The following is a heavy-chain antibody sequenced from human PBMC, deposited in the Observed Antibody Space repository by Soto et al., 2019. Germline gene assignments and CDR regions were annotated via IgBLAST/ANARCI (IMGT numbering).Heavy chain of an antibody. CDR1: GGTFSSYA. Sequence: ASVKVSCKASGGTFSSYAISWVRQAPGQGLEWMGGIIPIFGTANYAQKFQGRVTITADESTSTAYMELSSLRSEDTAVYYCARVGDSSGWFQPYYFDYWGQGTLVTVS. V-gene: IGHV1-69*13. J-gene: IGHJ4*02. CDR2: IIPIFGTA. CDR3: ARVGDSSGWFQPYYFDY. D-gene: IGHD6-19*01.